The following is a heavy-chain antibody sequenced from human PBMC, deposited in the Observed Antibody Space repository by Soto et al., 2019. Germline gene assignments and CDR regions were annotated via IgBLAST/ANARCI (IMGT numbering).Heavy chain of an antibody. J-gene: IGHJ6*02. V-gene: IGHV4-59*12. CDR2: IYYSGST. Sequence: QVQLQESGPGLVKPSETLSLTCTVSGGSISSYYWSWIRQPPGKGLEWIGYIYYSGSTNYNPSLKSRVTISVDKSKNQFSLKLSSVTAADTAVYYCARDQPMVRGVDYYYYGMDVWGQGTTVTVSS. CDR3: ARDQPMVRGVDYYYYGMDV. D-gene: IGHD3-10*01. CDR1: GGSISSYY.